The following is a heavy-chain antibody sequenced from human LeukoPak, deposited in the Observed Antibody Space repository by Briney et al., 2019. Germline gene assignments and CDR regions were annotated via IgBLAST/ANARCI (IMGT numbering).Heavy chain of an antibody. J-gene: IGHJ3*02. CDR2: IYYSGSA. Sequence: SETLSLTCTVSGDSVSRSSYFWGWIRQPPGKGLEWIGSIYYSGSAFYNPSLKSRVTISLDKSKNQFSLKLSSVTAADTAVYHCARRPGAVADGPTHAFDIWGQGTMVTVSS. CDR1: GDSVSRSSYF. D-gene: IGHD6-19*01. V-gene: IGHV4-39*01. CDR3: ARRPGAVADGPTHAFDI.